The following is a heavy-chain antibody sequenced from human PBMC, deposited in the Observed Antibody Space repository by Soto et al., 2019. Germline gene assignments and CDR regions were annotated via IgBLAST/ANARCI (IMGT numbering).Heavy chain of an antibody. Sequence: EVQLVETGGGLIQPGGSLRLSCAASGFNITNNYMSWVRQAPGKGLEWVSFIYSGGSTYYADSVKGRFSISRDISKNTLFLQMNSLRAEDTAVYYCARSYDSSGYYPGSFDYWGQGTLATVSS. CDR3: ARSYDSSGYYPGSFDY. CDR1: GFNITNNY. V-gene: IGHV3-53*02. CDR2: IYSGGST. D-gene: IGHD3-22*01. J-gene: IGHJ4*02.